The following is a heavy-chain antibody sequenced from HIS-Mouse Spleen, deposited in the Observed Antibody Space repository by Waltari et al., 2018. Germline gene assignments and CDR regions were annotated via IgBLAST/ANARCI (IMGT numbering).Heavy chain of an antibody. J-gene: IGHJ4*02. CDR1: GFTFSSFG. CDR2: ISYDGSNK. CDR3: AKSAPYSSSWYYFDY. V-gene: IGHV3-30*18. Sequence: QVQLVESGGGVVQPGRSLRLSCAASGFTFSSFGIHWVRQAPGKGLEWVAVISYDGSNKYYADSVKGRFTISRDNSKNTLYLQMNSLRAEDTAVYYCAKSAPYSSSWYYFDYWGQGTLVTVSS. D-gene: IGHD6-13*01.